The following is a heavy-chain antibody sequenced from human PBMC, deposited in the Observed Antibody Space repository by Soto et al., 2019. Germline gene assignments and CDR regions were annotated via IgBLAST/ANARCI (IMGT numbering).Heavy chain of an antibody. D-gene: IGHD3-3*02. CDR1: GFTFSSYG. V-gene: IGHV3-30*18. J-gene: IGHJ4*02. CDR3: AKAGISGPIKIDY. Sequence: QVQLVESGGGVVQPGRSLRLSCAASGFTFSSYGMHWVRQAPGKGLEWVAVISYDGSNKYYADSVKGRFTISRDNSKNTLYLQMNSLRAEDTAVYYCAKAGISGPIKIDYWGQGTLVTVSS. CDR2: ISYDGSNK.